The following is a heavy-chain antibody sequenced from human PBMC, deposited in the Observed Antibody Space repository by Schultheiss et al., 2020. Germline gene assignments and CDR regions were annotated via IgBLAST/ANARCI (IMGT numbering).Heavy chain of an antibody. CDR3: AKGGGGGDSSGYFEYYYYYGMDV. D-gene: IGHD3-22*01. V-gene: IGHV3-23*01. J-gene: IGHJ6*02. CDR2: ISGSGGST. Sequence: GESLKISCAASGFTFSSYWMSWVRQAPGKGLEWVSAISGSGGSTYYADSVKGRFTISRDNAKNSLYLQMNSLRAEDTAVYYWAKGGGGGDSSGYFEYYYYYGMDVWGQGTTVTVSS. CDR1: GFTFSSYW.